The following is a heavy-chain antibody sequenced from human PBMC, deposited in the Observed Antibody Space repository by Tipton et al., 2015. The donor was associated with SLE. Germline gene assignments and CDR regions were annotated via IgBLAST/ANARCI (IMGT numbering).Heavy chain of an antibody. V-gene: IGHV1-69*13. CDR3: ARLPHPNYCGGDCYSGTFFDY. CDR2: IIPIFGTA. D-gene: IGHD2-21*02. J-gene: IGHJ4*02. Sequence: QSGAEVKKPGASVKVSCKASGYTFTSYAISWVRQAPGQGLEWMGGIIPIFGTANYAQKFQGRVTITADESTSTAYMELSSLRSEDTAVYYCARLPHPNYCGGDCYSGTFFDYWGQGTLVTVSS. CDR1: GYTFTSYA.